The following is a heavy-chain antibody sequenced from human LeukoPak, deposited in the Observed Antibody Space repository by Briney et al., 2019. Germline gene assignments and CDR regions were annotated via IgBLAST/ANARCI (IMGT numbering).Heavy chain of an antibody. CDR2: IYYSGST. D-gene: IGHD6-19*01. J-gene: IGHJ4*02. CDR3: ARPAPPGIAVAGTLLNFDY. Sequence: SETLSLTCTVSGGSISSSSYYWGWLRQPPGKGLEWIGSIYYSGSTYYNPSLNRRVTISVDPSKTQFSLKLSSVTAADTAVYYCARPAPPGIAVAGTLLNFDYWGQGTLVTVSS. CDR1: GGSISSSSYY. V-gene: IGHV4-39*01.